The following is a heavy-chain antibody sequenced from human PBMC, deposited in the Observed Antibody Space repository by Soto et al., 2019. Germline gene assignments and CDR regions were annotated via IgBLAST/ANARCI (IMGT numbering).Heavy chain of an antibody. CDR3: ARLYLAATITSLDY. D-gene: IGHD5-12*01. V-gene: IGHV3-7*01. J-gene: IGHJ4*02. CDR1: GFTSSKYW. CDR2: IKKDGSEK. Sequence: GGSLRLSCAASGFTSSKYWLSWVRQAPGKGLEWVANIKKDGSEKYYVGSVVGRFTISRDNAENSLYLQMNSLRAEDTAVYYCARLYLAATITSLDYWGQGTLVTVSS.